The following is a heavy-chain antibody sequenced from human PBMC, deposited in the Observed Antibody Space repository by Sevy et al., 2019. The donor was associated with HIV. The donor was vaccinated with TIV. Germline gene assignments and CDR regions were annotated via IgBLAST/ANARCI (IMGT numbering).Heavy chain of an antibody. CDR1: GFTFDDYA. V-gene: IGHV3-43D*03. CDR3: AKDMASGDPIGFDY. J-gene: IGHJ4*02. CDR2: ISWDGGST. Sequence: GGSLRLSCAASGFTFDDYAMHWVRQAPGKGLEWVSLISWDGGSTYYADSVKGRFTISRDNSKNSLYLQMNSLRAEDTALYYFAKDMASGDPIGFDYWGQGTLVTVSS. D-gene: IGHD6-19*01.